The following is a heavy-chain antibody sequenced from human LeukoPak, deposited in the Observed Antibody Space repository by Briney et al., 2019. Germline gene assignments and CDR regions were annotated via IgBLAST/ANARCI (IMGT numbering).Heavy chain of an antibody. CDR2: IDPSDSYT. D-gene: IGHD2-2*02. J-gene: IGHJ3*02. Sequence: GESLKISCKGSGYSFTSYWISWVRQMPGKGLERMRRIDPSDSYTNYSPSFQGHVTISADKSISTAYLQWSSLKASDTAMYYCARRVKLGYCSSTSCFTLPDAFDIWGQGTMVTVSS. V-gene: IGHV5-10-1*01. CDR3: ARRVKLGYCSSTSCFTLPDAFDI. CDR1: GYSFTSYW.